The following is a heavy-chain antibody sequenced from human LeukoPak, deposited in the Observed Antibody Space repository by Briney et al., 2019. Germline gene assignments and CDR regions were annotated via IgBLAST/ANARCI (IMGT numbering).Heavy chain of an antibody. CDR2: MKQDGSEE. V-gene: IGHV3-7*01. D-gene: IGHD5-12*01. CDR1: GFTVSSNY. Sequence: GSLRLSCAASGFTVSSNYMSWVRQAPGKGLEWVAHMKQDGSEEYYLDSVKGRFTISRDNAKNSLYLQMNSLRAEDTAVYYCARINSGLKWGDALDIWGQGTKVTVSS. J-gene: IGHJ3*02. CDR3: ARINSGLKWGDALDI.